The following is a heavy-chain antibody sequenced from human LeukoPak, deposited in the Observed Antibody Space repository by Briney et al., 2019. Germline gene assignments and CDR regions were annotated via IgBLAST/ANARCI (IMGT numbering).Heavy chain of an antibody. J-gene: IGHJ3*02. CDR1: GYTFTGYY. CDR3: ARTWGYCSSTTCRDAFDT. CDR2: INPNSGGT. D-gene: IGHD2-2*01. Sequence: ASVKVSCKASGYTFTGYYMHWVRQAPGQGLEWMGWINPNSGGTNYAQKFQGRVTMTRDTSISTAYMELSRLRSDDTAVYYCARTWGYCSSTTCRDAFDTRGQGTMVTVSS. V-gene: IGHV1-2*02.